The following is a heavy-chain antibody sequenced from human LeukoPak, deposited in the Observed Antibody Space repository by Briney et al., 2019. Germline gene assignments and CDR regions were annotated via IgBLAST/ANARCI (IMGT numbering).Heavy chain of an antibody. CDR2: ISYDGSNK. J-gene: IGHJ4*02. Sequence: GESLRLSCAASGFTFSSYAMHWVRQAPGKGLEWVAVISYDGSNKYYADSVKGRFTISRDNSKNTLYLQMNSLRAEDTAVYYCARGPSYSSGCLDYWGQGTLVTVSS. CDR1: GFTFSSYA. CDR3: ARGPSYSSGCLDY. V-gene: IGHV3-30-3*01. D-gene: IGHD6-19*01.